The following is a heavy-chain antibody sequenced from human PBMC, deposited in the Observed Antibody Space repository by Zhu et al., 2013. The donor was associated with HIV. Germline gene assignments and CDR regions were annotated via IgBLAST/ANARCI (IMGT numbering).Heavy chain of an antibody. CDR1: GYTFTRYD. CDR3: AVYDFWSGFPGSYYMDV. V-gene: IGHV1-8*03. J-gene: IGHJ6*03. CDR2: MNPNSGNT. D-gene: IGHD3-3*01. Sequence: QVQLVQSGTEVKKPGASVKVSCKASGYTFTRYDINWVRQATGQGLEWMGWMNPNSGNTGYAQKFQGRVTITRNTSISTAYMELSSLRSEDTAVYYCAVYDFWSGFPGSYYMDVWGKGPRSPSP.